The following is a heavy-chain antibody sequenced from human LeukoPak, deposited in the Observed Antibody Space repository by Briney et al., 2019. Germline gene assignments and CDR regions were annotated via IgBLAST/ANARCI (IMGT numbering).Heavy chain of an antibody. V-gene: IGHV1-46*01. CDR2: INPSGGST. CDR3: AREVPGWFGEFDY. D-gene: IGHD3-10*01. CDR1: GYTFTSYY. J-gene: IGHJ4*02. Sequence: ASVTVSCTASGYTFTSYYMHWVRQAPGQGLEWMGIINPSGGSTSYAQKFQGRVTMTRDTSTSTVYMELSSLRSEDTAVYYCAREVPGWFGEFDYWGQGTLVTVSS.